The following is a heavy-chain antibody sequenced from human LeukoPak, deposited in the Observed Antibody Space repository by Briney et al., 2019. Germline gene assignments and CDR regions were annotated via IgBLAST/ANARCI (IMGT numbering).Heavy chain of an antibody. V-gene: IGHV3-7*01. Sequence: GESLTLSCAASGFTFSGSWMSWVRQAPGKGLEWVATIKGDGSGKFYVDSVKGRFAISRDDAKSSLFLQMDSLRSEDTAVYYCTKNTHDYWGRGTLVTVSS. CDR2: IKGDGSGK. CDR1: GFTFSGSW. D-gene: IGHD1/OR15-1a*01. CDR3: TKNTHDY. J-gene: IGHJ4*02.